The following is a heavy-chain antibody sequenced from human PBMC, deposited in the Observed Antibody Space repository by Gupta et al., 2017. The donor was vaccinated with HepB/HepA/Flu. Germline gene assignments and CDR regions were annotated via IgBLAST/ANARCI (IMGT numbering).Heavy chain of an antibody. CDR3: ARVRYYYESGDYYDAFDI. CDR1: GFTFSLYA. V-gene: IGHV3-23*01. CDR2: ITGSGTRT. J-gene: IGHJ3*02. D-gene: IGHD3-22*01. Sequence: EVQLLESGGGLVQPGGSLRLSCAASGFTFSLYAMNWVRQAPGKGLEWVSLITGSGTRTYYAEYVKGRFTISRDNSKNTVYVQMNSLRAEDTAVYYCARVRYYYESGDYYDAFDIWGQGTMVTVSS.